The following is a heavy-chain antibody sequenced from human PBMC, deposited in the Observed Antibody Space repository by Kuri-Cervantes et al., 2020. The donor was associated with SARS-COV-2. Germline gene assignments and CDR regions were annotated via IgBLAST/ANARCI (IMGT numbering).Heavy chain of an antibody. J-gene: IGHJ4*02. CDR2: IYTSGST. Sequence: SETLSLTCTVSGGSISGGSYYWSWIRQPAGKGLEWIGYIYTSGSTNYNPSLKSRVTISVDTSKNQFSLKLSSATAADTAVYYCGKVSWLQLWHRYSDSWGQGTLVTVSS. CDR1: GGSISGGSYY. V-gene: IGHV4-61*09. D-gene: IGHD5-24*01. CDR3: GKVSWLQLWHRYSDS.